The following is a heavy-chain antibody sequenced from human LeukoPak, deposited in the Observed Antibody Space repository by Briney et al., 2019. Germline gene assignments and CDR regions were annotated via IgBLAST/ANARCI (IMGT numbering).Heavy chain of an antibody. J-gene: IGHJ5*02. CDR2: IYYSGST. CDR1: GGSISTYY. V-gene: IGHV4-59*01. Sequence: SETLSLTCSVSGGSISTYYWIWMRQPPGKGLEWIGDIYYSGSTNYNPSLKSRVTISVDTSKNQFSLKLSSVTAADTAVYYCVRGTNWIVPWGQGTLVTVSS. CDR3: VRGTNWIVP.